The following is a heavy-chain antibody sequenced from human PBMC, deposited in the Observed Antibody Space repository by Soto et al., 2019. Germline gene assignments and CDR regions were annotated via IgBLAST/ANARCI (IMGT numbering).Heavy chain of an antibody. Sequence: GASVKVSCKASGYTFTSYDINWVRQATGQGLEWMGWMNPNSGNTGYAQKFQGRVTMTRNTSISTAYMELSSLRSEDTAVYYCARGCPTIFGVVITENWFDPWGQGTLVTVSS. J-gene: IGHJ5*02. CDR1: GYTFTSYD. D-gene: IGHD3-3*01. V-gene: IGHV1-8*01. CDR3: ARGCPTIFGVVITENWFDP. CDR2: MNPNSGNT.